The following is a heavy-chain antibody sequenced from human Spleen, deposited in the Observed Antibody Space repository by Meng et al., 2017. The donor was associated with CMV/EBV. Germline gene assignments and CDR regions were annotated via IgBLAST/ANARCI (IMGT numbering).Heavy chain of an antibody. CDR3: AKGAKNWNVGPFDI. CDR1: GFTFSSYG. CDR2: IRYDGSNK. Sequence: GGSLRLSCAASGFTFSSYGMHWVRQAPGKGLEWVAFIRYDGSNKYYADSVKGRFRISRDKSKNTLYLQMDILRAEDTARYYCAKGAKNWNVGPFDIWGQGTVVTVSS. J-gene: IGHJ3*02. V-gene: IGHV3-30*02. D-gene: IGHD1-1*01.